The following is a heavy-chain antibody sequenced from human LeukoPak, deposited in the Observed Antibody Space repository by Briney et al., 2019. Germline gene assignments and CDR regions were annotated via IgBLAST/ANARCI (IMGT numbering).Heavy chain of an antibody. CDR3: ARDPRGYSYGYWYFDL. CDR2: ISGSADST. Sequence: GGSLRLSCAASGFSFRNYAMSWVRQAPGKGLEWVSGISGSADSTYYADSVKGRFTISRDNSKNTLYLQMNSLRAEDTAVYYCARDPRGYSYGYWYFDLWGRGTLVTVSS. CDR1: GFSFRNYA. J-gene: IGHJ2*01. V-gene: IGHV3-23*01. D-gene: IGHD5-18*01.